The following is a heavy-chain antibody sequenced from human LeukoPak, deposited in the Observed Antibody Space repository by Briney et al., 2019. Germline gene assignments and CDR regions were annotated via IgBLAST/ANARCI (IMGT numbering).Heavy chain of an antibody. D-gene: IGHD1-26*01. J-gene: IGHJ4*02. Sequence: PGGSLRLSCAASGFTFNSYSMTWVRQAPGKGLEWVSSISSSPGYNYYADSVKGRFSISRDNAKNSLYLQMNSLRAEDTAIYYCARDRSPIERIFDYWGQGTLVTVSP. CDR2: ISSSPGYN. CDR1: GFTFNSYS. V-gene: IGHV3-21*01. CDR3: ARDRSPIERIFDY.